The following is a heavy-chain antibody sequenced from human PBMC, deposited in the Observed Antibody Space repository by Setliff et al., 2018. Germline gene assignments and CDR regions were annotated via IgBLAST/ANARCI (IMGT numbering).Heavy chain of an antibody. Sequence: PSETLSLTCNVSGGSVSSTSHYWGWIRQPPGKGMEWIGSVYYSGYTYYNPPLQSRVTISVDMSKNQFSLKLTSVTAADTAVYYCARVDFTMIQGVLGLWGQGTQVTVPQ. CDR3: ARVDFTMIQGVLGL. D-gene: IGHD3-10*01. CDR2: VYYSGYT. J-gene: IGHJ1*01. V-gene: IGHV4-39*07. CDR1: GGSVSSTSHY.